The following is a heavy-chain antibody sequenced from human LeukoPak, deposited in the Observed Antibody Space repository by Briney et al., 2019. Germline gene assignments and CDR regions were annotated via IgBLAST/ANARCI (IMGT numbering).Heavy chain of an antibody. CDR1: GFTFSSYW. V-gene: IGHV3-7*01. J-gene: IGHJ6*03. CDR3: ARGITMIGISWHYYYYMDV. CDR2: IKQDGSEK. Sequence: GGSLRLSCAASGFTFSSYWVSWVRQAPGKGLEWVANIKQDGSEKYYVDSVKGRFTISRDNAKNSLYLQMNSLRAEDTAVYYCARGITMIGISWHYYYYMDVWGKGTTVTVSS. D-gene: IGHD3-22*01.